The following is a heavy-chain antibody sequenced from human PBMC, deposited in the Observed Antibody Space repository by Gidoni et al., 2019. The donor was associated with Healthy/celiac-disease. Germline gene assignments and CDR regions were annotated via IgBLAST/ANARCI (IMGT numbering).Heavy chain of an antibody. Sequence: EVQLLESGGGLVQPGGSLRLSCAASGFTFSSYAMSWVRHAPGKGLEWVSAMSGSGGSTYYADSVKGRFTISRDNSKNTLYLQMNSLRAEDTAVYYCAKDTYDFWTLNWFDPWGQGTLVTVSS. CDR2: MSGSGGST. V-gene: IGHV3-23*01. D-gene: IGHD3-3*01. CDR1: GFTFSSYA. CDR3: AKDTYDFWTLNWFDP. J-gene: IGHJ5*02.